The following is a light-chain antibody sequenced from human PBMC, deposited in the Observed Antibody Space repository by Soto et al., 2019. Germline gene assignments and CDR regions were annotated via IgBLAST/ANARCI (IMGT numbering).Light chain of an antibody. V-gene: IGLV4-69*01. J-gene: IGLJ2*01. CDR3: QTWGSGIVV. CDR2: LNSDGSH. CDR1: SWDSNYA. Sequence: QHVLTQSPSASASLGASVKLTCTLSSWDSNYAIAWHQQQSEKGPRYLMKLNSDGSHSKGDGIPDRFSGSSSGAERYLTISSLQSEDEADYYCQTWGSGIVVFGGGTKLTVL.